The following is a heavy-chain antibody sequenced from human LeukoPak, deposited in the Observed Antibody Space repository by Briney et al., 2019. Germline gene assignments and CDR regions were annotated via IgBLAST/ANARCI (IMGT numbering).Heavy chain of an antibody. CDR2: IYYSGST. J-gene: IGHJ4*02. V-gene: IGHV4-59*01. D-gene: IGHD3-22*01. CDR3: AREGYDSSGYSTGFDY. CDR1: GGSFSGYY. Sequence: SETLSLTCAVYGGSFSGYYWSWIRQPPGKGLEWIGYIYYSGSTNYNPSLKSRVTISVDTSKNQFSLKLSSVTAADTAVYYCAREGYDSSGYSTGFDYWGQGTLVTVSS.